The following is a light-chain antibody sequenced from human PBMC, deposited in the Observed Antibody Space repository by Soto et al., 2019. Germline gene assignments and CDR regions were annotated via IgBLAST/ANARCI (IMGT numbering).Light chain of an antibody. CDR1: QSVRST. J-gene: IGKJ1*01. CDR2: GAS. CDR3: QQYYNYPRT. Sequence: EIVLTQSPDTLSLSPGERATLSCRASQSVRSTLAWYQQKPGQAPRLLIYGASTRATGIPSRFSGSGSGTDFTLTFSCLQSEDLATYYCQQYYNYPRTFGQGTKVDI. V-gene: IGKV3-15*01.